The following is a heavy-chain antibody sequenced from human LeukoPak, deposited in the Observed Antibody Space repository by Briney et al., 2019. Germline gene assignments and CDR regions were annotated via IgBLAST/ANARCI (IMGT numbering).Heavy chain of an antibody. V-gene: IGHV4-39*06. J-gene: IGHJ4*02. CDR3: ARIRGYSYGTFDY. CDR1: GGSISSSSYY. CDR2: IYYSGST. Sequence: PSETLSLTCTVSGGSISSSSYYWGWIRQPPGKGLEWIGSIYYSGSTYYNPSLKSRVTISVDTSKNQFPLKLSSVTAADTAVYYCARIRGYSYGTFDYWGQGTLVTVSS. D-gene: IGHD5-18*01.